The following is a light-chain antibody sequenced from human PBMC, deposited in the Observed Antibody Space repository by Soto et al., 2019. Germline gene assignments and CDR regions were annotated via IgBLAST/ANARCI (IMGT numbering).Light chain of an antibody. J-gene: IGKJ1*01. CDR2: AAS. V-gene: IGKV1-39*01. CDR1: QSISSY. Sequence: DIQMTQSPSSLSASVGDRVTITCRASQSISSYLNWYQQKPGKAPKLLIYAASSLQSGVPSRFSGSGSGTDFTLTISSLQPEEFATYYCQQSYSTPRTFGQVTMVEIK. CDR3: QQSYSTPRT.